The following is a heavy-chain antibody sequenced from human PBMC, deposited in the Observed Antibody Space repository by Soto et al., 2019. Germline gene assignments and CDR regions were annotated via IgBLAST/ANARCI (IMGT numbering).Heavy chain of an antibody. V-gene: IGHV3-74*01. D-gene: IGHD6-19*01. CDR3: ARGVSSGWDYYFDY. J-gene: IGHJ4*02. CDR2: IRGDGSST. CDR1: GFTFSFYW. Sequence: DVQLVESGGGLVQPGGSLRLSCAASGFTFSFYWMHWVRQAPGKGLVWVSRIRGDGSSTSYADSLKGRFTISRNNAKNTVYVQMNSLRVEDPAVYYCARGVSSGWDYYFDYWGQGTLVTVSS.